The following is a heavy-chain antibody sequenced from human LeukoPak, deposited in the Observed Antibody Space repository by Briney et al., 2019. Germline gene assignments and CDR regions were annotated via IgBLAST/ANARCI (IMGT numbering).Heavy chain of an antibody. CDR2: IYHSATT. V-gene: IGHV4-38-2*02. D-gene: IGHD3-22*01. CDR3: ARDTYDSSGYLTRIDY. CDR1: GYSINSGFY. Sequence: SETLSLTCTVSGYSINSGFYWGWLRQPPGKGLEWIGSIYHSATTHYNSSLKSRVTISVDTSKNQFSLKLSSVTAADTAVYYCARDTYDSSGYLTRIDYWGQGTLVTVSS. J-gene: IGHJ4*02.